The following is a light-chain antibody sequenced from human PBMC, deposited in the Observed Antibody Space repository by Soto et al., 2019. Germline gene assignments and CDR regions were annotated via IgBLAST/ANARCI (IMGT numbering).Light chain of an antibody. V-gene: IGLV2-14*03. J-gene: IGLJ1*01. CDR2: GVS. CDR1: SSDVSGYNY. CDR3: GSYTSSRISYV. Sequence: QSVLTQPASVSGSPGQAITISCTGTSSDVSGYNYVSWFQHHPGKAPKLMIYGVSNRPSGVSNRFSGSKSGNTASLAISGFQAEDEADYFCGSYTSSRISYVFGTGSKVTVL.